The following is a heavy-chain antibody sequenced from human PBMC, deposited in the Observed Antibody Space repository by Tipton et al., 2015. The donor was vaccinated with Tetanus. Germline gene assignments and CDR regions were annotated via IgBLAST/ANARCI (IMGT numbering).Heavy chain of an antibody. J-gene: IGHJ5*01. Sequence: TLSLTCTVSGGSINNGAYTWSWIRQSPGKGLEWIGYIFHTGGTYYNPSLKSRVTISVDGPKNQFSLNLKSVTAAGTAVYYCARSHGSGGLLWFDSWGQGTLVTVSS. V-gene: IGHV4-30-2*06. CDR1: GGSINNGAYT. D-gene: IGHD3-10*01. CDR3: ARSHGSGGLLWFDS. CDR2: IFHTGGT.